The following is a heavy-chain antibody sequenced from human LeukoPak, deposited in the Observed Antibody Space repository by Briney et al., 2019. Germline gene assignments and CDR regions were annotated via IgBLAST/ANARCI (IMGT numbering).Heavy chain of an antibody. V-gene: IGHV4-34*01. CDR1: GGSFSGYY. J-gene: IGHJ4*02. CDR2: INHSGST. CDR3: ASRIAAAGTPDY. Sequence: SETLSLTCAVYGGSFSGYYWSWIRQPPGKGLEWIGEINHSGSTNYNPSLKSQVTISVDTSKTQFSLKLSSVTAADTAVYYCASRIAAAGTPDYWGQGTLVTVSS. D-gene: IGHD6-13*01.